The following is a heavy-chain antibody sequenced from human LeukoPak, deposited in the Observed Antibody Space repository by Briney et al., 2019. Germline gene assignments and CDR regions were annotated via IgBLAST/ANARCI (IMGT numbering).Heavy chain of an antibody. J-gene: IGHJ2*01. D-gene: IGHD3-22*01. CDR3: ARVKGKYDTTGWYFDL. CDR1: GGSFSGYY. Sequence: PSETLSLTCAVYGGSFSGYYWSWIRQPPGKGLEWIGEINHSGSTNYNPSLKSRVTISVDTSKNQFSLKLSSVTAADTAVYYCARVKGKYDTTGWYFDLWGRGTLVTVSS. V-gene: IGHV4-34*01. CDR2: INHSGST.